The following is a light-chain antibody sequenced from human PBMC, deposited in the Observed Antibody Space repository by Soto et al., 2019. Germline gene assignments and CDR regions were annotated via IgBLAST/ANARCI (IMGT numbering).Light chain of an antibody. V-gene: IGKV1-5*03. CDR1: QSISSW. J-gene: IGKJ5*01. CDR3: QQYKSYPYT. CDR2: KAS. Sequence: DIQMTQSPSTLSASVGDRVAITCRASQSISSWLAWYQHKPGKAPNLLIYKASNLQSGVPSRFSGSGSGTEFTLTISSLQPDDFATYYCQQYKSYPYTFGQGTRLEI.